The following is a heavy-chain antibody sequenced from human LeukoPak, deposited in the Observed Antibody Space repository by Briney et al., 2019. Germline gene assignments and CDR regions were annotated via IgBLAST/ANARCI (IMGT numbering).Heavy chain of an antibody. CDR3: ARAKPIVTTPCYFDY. J-gene: IGHJ4*02. D-gene: IGHD1-26*01. Sequence: GASVKVSCKASGYTFTGYYMHWVRQAPGQGLEWMGRINPNSGGTNYAQKFQGRVTMTRDTSISTAYMELSRLRSDDTAVYYCARAKPIVTTPCYFDYWGQGTLVTVSS. CDR1: GYTFTGYY. V-gene: IGHV1-2*06. CDR2: INPNSGGT.